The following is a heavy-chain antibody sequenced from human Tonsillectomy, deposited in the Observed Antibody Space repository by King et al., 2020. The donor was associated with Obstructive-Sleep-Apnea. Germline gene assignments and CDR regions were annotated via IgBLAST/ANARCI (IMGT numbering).Heavy chain of an antibody. J-gene: IGHJ4*02. CDR2: IYYSGST. CDR3: ARVEAAAGNPPQV. Sequence: QLQESGPGLVKPSETLSLTCTVSGGSISSSSYYWGWIRQPPGKGLEWIGNIYYSGSTYYNPSLMSRVTISVDTSKNQFSLKLSSVTAADTAVYYCARVEAAAGNPPQVWGKGTLVSVSS. V-gene: IGHV4-39*07. CDR1: GGSISSSSYY. D-gene: IGHD6-13*01.